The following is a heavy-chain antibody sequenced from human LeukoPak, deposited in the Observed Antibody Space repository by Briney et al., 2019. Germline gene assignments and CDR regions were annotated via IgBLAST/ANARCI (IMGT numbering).Heavy chain of an antibody. CDR1: GYSFTSYW. J-gene: IGHJ6*02. CDR3: ARGGPYTMVRGVIVWYGMDV. V-gene: IGHV5-51*01. D-gene: IGHD3-10*01. CDR2: IYPGDSDP. Sequence: RGESLKIPCKGSGYSFTSYWIGWVRQMPGKGLEWRGSIYPGDSDPRYSPSFQGQVTISADKSISNAYLQWSSLKASDTTMYYCARGGPYTMVRGVIVWYGMDVWGQGTTVTVSS.